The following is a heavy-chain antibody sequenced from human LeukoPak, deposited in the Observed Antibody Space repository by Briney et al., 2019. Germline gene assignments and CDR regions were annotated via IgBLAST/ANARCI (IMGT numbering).Heavy chain of an antibody. CDR2: ISSSGSTI. CDR1: GFTFSSYE. Sequence: GGSLRLSCAASGFTFSSYEMNWVRQAPGKGLEWVSYISSSGSTIYYADSVKGRFTISRDNAKNSLYLQMNSLRAEDTAVYYCARDPEDHCSSTSCHDAFDIWGQGTMVTVSS. D-gene: IGHD2-2*01. J-gene: IGHJ3*02. CDR3: ARDPEDHCSSTSCHDAFDI. V-gene: IGHV3-48*03.